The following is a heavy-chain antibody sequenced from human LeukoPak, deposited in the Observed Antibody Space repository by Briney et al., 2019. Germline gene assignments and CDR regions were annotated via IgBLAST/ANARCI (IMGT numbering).Heavy chain of an antibody. CDR3: ARARRWLVRVDAFDI. J-gene: IGHJ3*02. CDR2: ISSNGGST. D-gene: IGHD6-19*01. CDR1: GFTLSSYA. V-gene: IGHV3-64*01. Sequence: GGSLRLSCAASGFTLSSYAMHWVRQAPGKGLEYVSAISSNGGSTYYANSVKGRFTISRDNSKNTLYLQMGSLRAEDMAVYYCARARRWLVRVDAFDIWGQGTMVTVSS.